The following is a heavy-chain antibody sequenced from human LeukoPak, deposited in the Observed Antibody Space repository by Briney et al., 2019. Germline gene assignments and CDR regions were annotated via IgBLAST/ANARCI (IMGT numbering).Heavy chain of an antibody. V-gene: IGHV3-30*02. J-gene: IGHJ4*02. CDR3: AKDRHPRLSGGANCYSDY. CDR1: GFTFITYG. D-gene: IGHD4/OR15-4a*01. Sequence: GGTLRLSCAASGFTFITYGMHWVRQAPGKGLEWMAVIRYDGNNKYYAESVKGRFTISRDNSKNTLNLQMDSLRPEETAVYFCAKDRHPRLSGGANCYSDYWGQGTLVTVSS. CDR2: IRYDGNNK.